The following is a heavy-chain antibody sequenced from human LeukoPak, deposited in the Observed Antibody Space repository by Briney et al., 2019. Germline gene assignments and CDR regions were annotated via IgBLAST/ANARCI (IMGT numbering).Heavy chain of an antibody. Sequence: PSETLSLTCTVSGGSISSSSYYWGWIRQPPGKGLEWIGYIYYTGSTYYNPSLKSRATISVDTSMDQFSLKLSSVTAADTAVYFCARMYGYTYGPDYWGQGTLVTVSS. CDR1: GGSISSSSYY. CDR2: IYYTGST. CDR3: ARMYGYTYGPDY. D-gene: IGHD5-18*01. V-gene: IGHV4-61*05. J-gene: IGHJ4*02.